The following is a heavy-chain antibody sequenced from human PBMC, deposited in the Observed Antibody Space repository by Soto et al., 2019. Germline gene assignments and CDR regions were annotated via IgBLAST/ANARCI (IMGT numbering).Heavy chain of an antibody. D-gene: IGHD2-2*02. J-gene: IGHJ5*02. CDR2: ILPIFGTA. V-gene: IGHV1-69*12. CDR3: ARGVFVAATAIQRWFDP. CDR1: GGTFSSYA. Sequence: QVQLVQSGAEVKKPGSSVKVSCKASGGTFSSYAISWVRQAPGQGLEWMGGILPIFGTANYAQKLQGRVTITADESTSTAYMELSSLRSEDTAVYYCARGVFVAATAIQRWFDPWGQGTLVTVSS.